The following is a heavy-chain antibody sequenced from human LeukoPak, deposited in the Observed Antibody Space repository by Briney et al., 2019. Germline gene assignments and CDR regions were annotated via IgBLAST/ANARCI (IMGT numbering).Heavy chain of an antibody. V-gene: IGHV6-1*01. J-gene: IGHJ3*02. CDR3: AREIISGPQNIDAFDN. CDR1: GDSVPSNSAA. Sequence: SQTLSLTCAISGDSVPSNSAAWNWIRQSPSRGLEWLGRTYYRSKWYNDYAVSVKSRITINPDTSKNQFSLKLSSVTAADTAVYYCAREIISGPQNIDAFDNWGQGTMVTVSS. D-gene: IGHD2-8*02. CDR2: TYYRSKWYN.